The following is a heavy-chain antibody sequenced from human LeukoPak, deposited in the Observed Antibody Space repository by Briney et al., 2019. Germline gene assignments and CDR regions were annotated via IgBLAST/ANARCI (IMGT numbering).Heavy chain of an antibody. CDR2: IYYSGST. CDR3: ARLGSSSRWSWNYFDY. V-gene: IGHV4-39*01. CDR1: GGSISSSSYY. J-gene: IGHJ4*02. D-gene: IGHD6-13*01. Sequence: PSETLSLTCTVSGGSISSSSYYWGWIRQPPGKGLEWIGNIYYSGSTYYNPSLKSRVTISVDTSKNQFSPKLSSVTAADTAVYYCARLGSSSRWSWNYFDYWGQGTLVTVSS.